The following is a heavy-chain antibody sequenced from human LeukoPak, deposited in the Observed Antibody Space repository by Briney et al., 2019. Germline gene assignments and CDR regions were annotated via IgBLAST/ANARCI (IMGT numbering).Heavy chain of an antibody. D-gene: IGHD3-16*02. Sequence: SETLSLTCTVSGGSISSGSYYWSWIRQPAGKGLEWIGRIYTSGSTNYNPSLKSRVTISVDTSKNQFSLKLSSVTAADTAVYYCARVSGYVWGSYRSDIWGQGTMVTVSS. J-gene: IGHJ3*02. CDR1: GGSISSGSYY. V-gene: IGHV4-61*02. CDR2: IYTSGST. CDR3: ARVSGYVWGSYRSDI.